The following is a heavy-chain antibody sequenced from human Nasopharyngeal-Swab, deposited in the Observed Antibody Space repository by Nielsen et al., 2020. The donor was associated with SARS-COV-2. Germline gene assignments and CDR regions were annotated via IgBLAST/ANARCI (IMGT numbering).Heavy chain of an antibody. J-gene: IGHJ6*02. D-gene: IGHD3-3*01. CDR3: ASSHDFWSGSPYYYYYGMDV. V-gene: IGHV3-23*01. CDR2: ISGSGGST. Sequence: VRQAPGKGLEWASAISGSGGSTYYADSVKGRFTISRDNSKNTLYLQMNSLRAEDTAVYYCASSHDFWSGSPYYYYYGMDVWGQGTTVTVSS.